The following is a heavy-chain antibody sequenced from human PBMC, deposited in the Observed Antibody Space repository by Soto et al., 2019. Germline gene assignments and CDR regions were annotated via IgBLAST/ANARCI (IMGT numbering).Heavy chain of an antibody. J-gene: IGHJ5*02. D-gene: IGHD6-13*01. Sequence: QVQLAQSGAEVKKPGASVKVSCKASGYTFTSYDINWVRQATGQGLEWMGRMNPNSGNTGYAQKFQGRVTMTRNTSISTAYMELSSLRSEDTAVYYCARERSAAGTGWFDHWGQGTLVTVSS. CDR1: GYTFTSYD. CDR3: ARERSAAGTGWFDH. V-gene: IGHV1-8*01. CDR2: MNPNSGNT.